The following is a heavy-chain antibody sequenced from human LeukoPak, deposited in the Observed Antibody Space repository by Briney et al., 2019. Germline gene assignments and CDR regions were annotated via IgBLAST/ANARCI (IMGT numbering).Heavy chain of an antibody. CDR2: IGPAGSDR. CDR1: GLTFSTSG. V-gene: IGHV3-21*06. CDR3: ATETNGRHYDY. J-gene: IGHJ4*02. Sequence: GGSLRLSCTAAGLTFSTSGFNWVRKAPGKGLEWVASIGPAGSDRYHADSIKGRFTISRDNANNFLYLQMNSLRAEDTAVYYCATETNGRHYDYWGQGTLLTVSS. D-gene: IGHD1-14*01.